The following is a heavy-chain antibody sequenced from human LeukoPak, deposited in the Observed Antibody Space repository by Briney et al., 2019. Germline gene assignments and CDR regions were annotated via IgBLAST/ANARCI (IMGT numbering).Heavy chain of an antibody. D-gene: IGHD3-22*01. CDR3: ARARSTRNYYDSSLGY. Sequence: ASVKVSCKASGYTFTSYGISWVRQAPGQGLEWMGIINPSGGSTSYAQKFQGRVTMTRDTSTSTVYMELSSLRSEDTAVYYCARARSTRNYYDSSLGYWGQGTLVTVSS. V-gene: IGHV1-46*01. J-gene: IGHJ4*02. CDR1: GYTFTSYG. CDR2: INPSGGST.